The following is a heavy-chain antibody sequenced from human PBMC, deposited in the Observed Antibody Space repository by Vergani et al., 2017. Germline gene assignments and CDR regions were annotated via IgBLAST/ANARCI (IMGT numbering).Heavy chain of an antibody. V-gene: IGHV3-21*02. CDR3: TLGPGNRGFDY. CDR1: GFIFSDYN. J-gene: IGHJ4*02. Sequence: EVQVVQSGGGLVKPGGSLRLSCETSGFIFSDYNLNWVRQAPGSGLEWVASISGRSSYVNYAVSVKGRFTISRDNAKNSLFLQMNSLRAEDTAVYYCTLGPGNRGFDYWGQGTLVTVSS. D-gene: IGHD1-14*01. CDR2: ISGRSSYV.